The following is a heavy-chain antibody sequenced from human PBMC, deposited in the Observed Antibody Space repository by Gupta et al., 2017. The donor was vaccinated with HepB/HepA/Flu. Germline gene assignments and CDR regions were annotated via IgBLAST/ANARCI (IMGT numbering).Heavy chain of an antibody. V-gene: IGHV3-21*02. CDR3: ARAISSEALDI. D-gene: IGHD3-10*01. CDR2: ISITSYI. Sequence: GKLVDLGGGLARPGGSRSLPVAPPGSPSSSIAMNWVRQAPGKGLEWVSSISITSYIYYADSLKGRFTISRDNAKNSLYLEMNNLRAEDTAVYDCARAISSEALDIWGQGTMVTVSS. J-gene: IGHJ3*02. CDR1: GSPSSSIA.